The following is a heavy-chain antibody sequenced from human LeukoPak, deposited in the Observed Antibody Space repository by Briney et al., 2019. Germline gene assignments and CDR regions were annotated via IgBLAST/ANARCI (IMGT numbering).Heavy chain of an antibody. CDR1: GFSFSSYA. V-gene: IGHV3-23*01. CDR2: ISGSGGST. CDR3: AKAGERATIRDY. Sequence: GGSLRLSCAAYGFSFSSYAMRWVRQAAGKGLEWVSSISGSGGSTYYADSVKGRFTISSANSKNTLYLQMNSLRAEDTAVYYCAKAGERATIRDYWGQGTLVTVSS. D-gene: IGHD5-24*01. J-gene: IGHJ4*02.